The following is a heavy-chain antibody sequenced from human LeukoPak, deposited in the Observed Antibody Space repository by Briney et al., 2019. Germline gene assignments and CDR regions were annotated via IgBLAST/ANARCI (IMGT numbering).Heavy chain of an antibody. CDR1: GFTFDDYV. Sequence: PGGSLRLSCAASGFTFDDYVMHWVRQAPGKGLEWVSGISWNSGSIGYADSVMGRFTISRDNAKNSLYLQMNSLRAEDTALYYCAKGLYSSSYFWFDPWGQGTLVTVSS. CDR3: AKGLYSSSYFWFDP. V-gene: IGHV3-9*01. J-gene: IGHJ5*02. CDR2: ISWNSGSI. D-gene: IGHD6-6*01.